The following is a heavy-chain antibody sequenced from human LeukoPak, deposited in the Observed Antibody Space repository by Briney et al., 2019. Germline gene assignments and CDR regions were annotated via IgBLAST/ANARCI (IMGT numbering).Heavy chain of an antibody. Sequence: GGSLRLSCAASAFTFDDYAMHWVRQAPGKGLEWVSGISWNSVSIGYADSVKGRFTISRDNAKNSLYLEMNSLRAEDTALYYCAKGLHRRGLGIDYYYHYGMDVWGQGTTVTVSS. CDR2: ISWNSVSI. J-gene: IGHJ6*02. D-gene: IGHD7-27*01. V-gene: IGHV3-9*01. CDR3: AKGLHRRGLGIDYYYHYGMDV. CDR1: AFTFDDYA.